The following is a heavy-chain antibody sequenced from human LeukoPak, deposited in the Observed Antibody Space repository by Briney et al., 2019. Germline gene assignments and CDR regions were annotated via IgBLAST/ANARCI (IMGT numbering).Heavy chain of an antibody. V-gene: IGHV3-21*01. J-gene: IGHJ4*02. CDR1: GFTFSSYS. Sequence: GGSLRLSCAASGFTFSSYSMNWVRQAPGKGLEWVSSISSSSSYIYYADSVKGRFTISRDNAKNSLYRQMNSLRAEDTAVYYCARLEYYDYVWGSYSDPLTFDYWGQGTLVTVSS. CDR2: ISSSSSYI. D-gene: IGHD3-16*01. CDR3: ARLEYYDYVWGSYSDPLTFDY.